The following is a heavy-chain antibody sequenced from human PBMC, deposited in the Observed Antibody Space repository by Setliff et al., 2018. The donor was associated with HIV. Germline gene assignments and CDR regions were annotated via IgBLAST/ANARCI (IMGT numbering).Heavy chain of an antibody. CDR3: ARQGAGIQVRHFDWPWDPWTLDFDI. D-gene: IGHD3-9*01. CDR1: GGSISSNTYY. Sequence: PSETLSLTCAASGGSISSNTYYWGWIRQPPGKGLEWIGSIYYSGSTYYNPSLKSRVTISVDTSKNQFSLKLSSVTAADTAVYYCARQGAGIQVRHFDWPWDPWTLDFDIWGRGTLVTVTS. CDR2: IYYSGST. J-gene: IGHJ2*01. V-gene: IGHV4-39*01.